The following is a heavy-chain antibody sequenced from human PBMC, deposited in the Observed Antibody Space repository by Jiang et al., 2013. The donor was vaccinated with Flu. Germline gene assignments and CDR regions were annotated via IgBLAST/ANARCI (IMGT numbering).Heavy chain of an antibody. CDR2: RSNFNGNA. V-gene: IGHV1-18*04. CDR3: ARDRVGAKAFDY. Sequence: GAEVKKPGASVKVSCETSGYTFGDYHINWVRQAPGQGLEFLGWRSNFNGNANYAQKVQGRLTMTRDTSTTTAYMELRNLRSDDTAIYYCARDRVGAKAFDYWGQGTLVIVSS. CDR1: GYTFGDYH. J-gene: IGHJ4*02. D-gene: IGHD1-26*01.